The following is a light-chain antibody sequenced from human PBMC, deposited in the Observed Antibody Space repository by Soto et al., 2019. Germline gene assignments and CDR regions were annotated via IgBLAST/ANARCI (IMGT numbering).Light chain of an antibody. Sequence: EIVLTQSPGTLSFSPGERATLSCSASQSVSSYLAWYQHKPGQAPRLLIYDASRRAPGIPARFSGSGSGTDFTLTISSLEPEDFAVYYCQQRRNWPPLTFGGWTKVDI. CDR2: DAS. V-gene: IGKV3-11*01. CDR3: QQRRNWPPLT. CDR1: QSVSSY. J-gene: IGKJ4*01.